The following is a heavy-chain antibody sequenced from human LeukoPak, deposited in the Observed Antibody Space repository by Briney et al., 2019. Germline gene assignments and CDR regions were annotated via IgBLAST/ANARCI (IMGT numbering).Heavy chain of an antibody. V-gene: IGHV3-7*01. CDR1: GFTFSSYW. CDR2: IKQDGSEK. CDR3: ARDPYSGNYGNYYYYYMDV. Sequence: PGGSLRLSCAASGFTFSSYWMSWVRQAPGKGLEWVANIKQDGSEKYYVDSVKGRFTIYRDNAKNSLYLQMNSLGPEDTAVYYCARDPYSGNYGNYYYYYMDVWGKGTTVTISS. J-gene: IGHJ6*03. D-gene: IGHD1-26*01.